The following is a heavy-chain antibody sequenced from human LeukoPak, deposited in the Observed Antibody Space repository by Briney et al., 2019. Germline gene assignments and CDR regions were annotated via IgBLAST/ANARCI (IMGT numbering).Heavy chain of an antibody. CDR1: GYTFTSYY. CDR3: ARDLYYYDSSGYPGPYYYGMDV. CDR2: INPSGGIT. V-gene: IGHV1-46*01. Sequence: ASVKVSCKASGYTFTSYYMHWVRQAPGQGLEWMGIINPSGGITSYAQKFQGRGTMTRDTSTSTVYMELSSLRSEDTAVYYCARDLYYYDSSGYPGPYYYGMDVWGQGTTVTVSS. D-gene: IGHD3-22*01. J-gene: IGHJ6*02.